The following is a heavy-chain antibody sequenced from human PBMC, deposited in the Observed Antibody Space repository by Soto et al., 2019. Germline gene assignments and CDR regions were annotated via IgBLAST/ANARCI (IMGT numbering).Heavy chain of an antibody. CDR1: GGSVSSGGYY. V-gene: IGHV4-31*03. CDR3: ARVLGYCSSTSCYQNWFDP. J-gene: IGHJ5*02. D-gene: IGHD2-2*01. Sequence: TLSLPCTVSGGSVSSGGYYWSWIRQHPGKGREWIWYIYYSGSTYYNPSLKSRVTISVDTSKNQFSLKLSSVTAAYTAVYYCARVLGYCSSTSCYQNWFDPWGQGTLATVS. CDR2: IYYSGST.